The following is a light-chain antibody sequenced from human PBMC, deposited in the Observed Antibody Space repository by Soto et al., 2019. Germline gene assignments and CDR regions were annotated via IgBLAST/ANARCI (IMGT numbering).Light chain of an antibody. CDR3: QQYGSSRT. CDR2: GAS. CDR1: QSVSSRY. Sequence: EIVMTQSPATLSVSPGDRSTLSCRANQSVSSRYLAWYQQKPGQAPRLLIYGASSRATGIPDRFSGSGSGTDFTLTISRLEPEDFAVYYCQQYGSSRTFGQGTKVDIK. V-gene: IGKV3-20*01. J-gene: IGKJ1*01.